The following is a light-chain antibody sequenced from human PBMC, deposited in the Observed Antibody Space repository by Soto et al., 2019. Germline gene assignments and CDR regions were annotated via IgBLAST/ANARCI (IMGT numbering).Light chain of an antibody. V-gene: IGLV2-11*01. J-gene: IGLJ3*02. Sequence: QSALTQPRSVSGSPGQSVTISCTGTSSDVGAYNYVSWYQQHPGKAPKLMIYDVNKRPSGVPDRFSGSRSGDTASLTISGLQAEDEADYYCCSYADNYPNWVFGGGTKLTVL. CDR2: DVN. CDR3: CSYADNYPNWV. CDR1: SSDVGAYNY.